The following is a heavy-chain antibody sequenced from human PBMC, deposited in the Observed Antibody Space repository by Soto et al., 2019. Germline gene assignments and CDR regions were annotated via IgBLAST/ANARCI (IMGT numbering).Heavy chain of an antibody. V-gene: IGHV3-23*01. Sequence: GGSLRLSCAASGFTFSSYAMSWVRQAPGRGLEWVSTISGSGGNAYYADSVKGRFSISRDNSKNTLRLQMNSLRADDTAVYYCAKDGASGSYPPYYYFGMDVWGQGTTVTVSS. D-gene: IGHD1-26*01. CDR3: AKDGASGSYPPYYYFGMDV. J-gene: IGHJ6*02. CDR1: GFTFSSYA. CDR2: ISGSGGNA.